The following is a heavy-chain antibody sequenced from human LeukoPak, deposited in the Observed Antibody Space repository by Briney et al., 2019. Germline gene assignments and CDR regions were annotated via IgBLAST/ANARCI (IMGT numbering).Heavy chain of an antibody. J-gene: IGHJ4*02. CDR2: ISGSSSYI. CDR1: GFTFSSYS. CDR3: ARERVGVEDY. V-gene: IGHV3-21*01. Sequence: GGSLRLSCAASGFTFSSYSMNWVRQAPGKGLEWVSSISGSSSYIYYADSVKGRFTISRDNAKNSLYLQMNSLRAEDTAVYYCARERVGVEDYWGQGTLVTVSS. D-gene: IGHD1-26*01.